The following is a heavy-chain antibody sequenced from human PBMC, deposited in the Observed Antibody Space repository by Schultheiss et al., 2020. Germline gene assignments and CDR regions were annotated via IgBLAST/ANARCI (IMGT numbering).Heavy chain of an antibody. Sequence: GGSLRLSCAASGFTFSSYAMHWVRQAPGKGLEYVSAISSNGGSTYYANSVKGRFTISRDNAKNSLYLQMNSLRAEDTAVYYCARETAMIVVDRWGQGTLVTVSS. D-gene: IGHD3-22*01. CDR2: ISSNGGST. CDR3: ARETAMIVVDR. J-gene: IGHJ5*02. V-gene: IGHV3-64*01. CDR1: GFTFSSYA.